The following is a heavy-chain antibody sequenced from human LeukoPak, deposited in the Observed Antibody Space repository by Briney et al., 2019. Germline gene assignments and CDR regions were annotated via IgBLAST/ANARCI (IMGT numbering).Heavy chain of an antibody. CDR2: ISWDGGST. J-gene: IGHJ6*03. Sequence: GGSLRLSCAASGFTFDDYAMHWVRQAPGKGLEWVSLISWDGGSTYYADSVKGRFTISRDNSKNSLYLQMNSLRAEDTALYYCAKDKGLTHGPYYYYYMDVWGRGTTVTVSS. CDR3: AKDKGLTHGPYYYYYMDV. V-gene: IGHV3-43D*03. CDR1: GFTFDDYA.